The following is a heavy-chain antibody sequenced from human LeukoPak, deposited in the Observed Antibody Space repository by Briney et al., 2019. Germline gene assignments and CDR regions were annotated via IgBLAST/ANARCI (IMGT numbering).Heavy chain of an antibody. CDR3: ARSVFSPVLQDFDY. CDR2: IWYDGSKK. Sequence: PGGSLRLSCAASGFIFSSCGMHWVRQAPGKGLEWVAVIWYDGSKKYYADSVKGRFTISRDNSRNTLYLQMNSLRAEDTAVYYCARSVFSPVLQDFDYWGQGTLVTVSP. J-gene: IGHJ4*02. CDR1: GFIFSSCG. V-gene: IGHV3-33*01. D-gene: IGHD5-24*01.